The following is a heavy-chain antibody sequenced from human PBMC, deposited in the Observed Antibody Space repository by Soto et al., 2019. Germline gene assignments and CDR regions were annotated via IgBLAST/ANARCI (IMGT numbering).Heavy chain of an antibody. CDR3: ARSPRGIAARPTFFDY. J-gene: IGHJ4*02. CDR2: IIPILGIA. V-gene: IGHV1-69*02. D-gene: IGHD6-6*01. CDR1: GGTFSSYT. Sequence: SVKVSCKASGGTFSSYTISWVRQAPGQGLEWMGRIIPILGIANYAQKFQGRVTITADKSTSTAYMELSSLRSEDTAVYYCARSPRGIAARPTFFDYWGQGTLVTVSS.